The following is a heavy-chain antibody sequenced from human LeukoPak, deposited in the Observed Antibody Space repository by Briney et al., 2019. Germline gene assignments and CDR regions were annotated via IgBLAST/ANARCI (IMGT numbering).Heavy chain of an antibody. CDR1: GGTFSSYA. CDR3: AREDYYDSSGYSLFDY. J-gene: IGHJ4*02. CDR2: IIPIFGTA. V-gene: IGHV1-69*05. D-gene: IGHD3-22*01. Sequence: SVKVSCKSSGGTFSSYAISWVRQAPGQGLEWMGGIIPIFGTANYAQKFQGRVTITTDESTSTAYMELSSLRSEDTAVYYCAREDYYDSSGYSLFDYWGQGTLVTVSS.